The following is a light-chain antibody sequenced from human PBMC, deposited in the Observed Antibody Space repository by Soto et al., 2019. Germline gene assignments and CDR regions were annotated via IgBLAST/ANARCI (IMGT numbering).Light chain of an antibody. CDR2: AAS. Sequence: EIVMTQSPDTLSVFPGERATLSCRASQSVSSNLAWYQQKPGQAPRLLIYAASTRASGIPGRFSGSGSGTEFTLTISSLQSEDFAVYYCQQYNNWPPWTFGQGTKVDI. V-gene: IGKV3-15*01. J-gene: IGKJ1*01. CDR3: QQYNNWPPWT. CDR1: QSVSSN.